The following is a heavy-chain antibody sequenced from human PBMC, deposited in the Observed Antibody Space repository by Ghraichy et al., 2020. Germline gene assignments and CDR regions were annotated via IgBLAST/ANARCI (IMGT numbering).Heavy chain of an antibody. CDR1: GFTFSSYA. V-gene: IGHV3-23*01. Sequence: GGSLRLSCAASGFTFSSYAMSRVRQAPGKGLEWVSSITNSGGSTYYIDSVKGRFTISRDNSKNTLYLQMNSLRAEDTAVYYCAKDRYYYDSSGYYLRGDYWGQGTLVTVSS. CDR3: AKDRYYYDSSGYYLRGDY. J-gene: IGHJ4*02. CDR2: ITNSGGST. D-gene: IGHD3-22*01.